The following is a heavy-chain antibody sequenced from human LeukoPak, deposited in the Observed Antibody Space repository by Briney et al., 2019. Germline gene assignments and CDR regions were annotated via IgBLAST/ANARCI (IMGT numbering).Heavy chain of an antibody. Sequence: ASVKVSCKASGYTFTGYYMHWVRQATGQGLEWMGWMNPNSGNTGYAQKFQGRVTMTRNTSISTAYMELSSLRSEDTAVYYCARGRSYSSSWYGAFDIWGQGTMVTVSS. CDR3: ARGRSYSSSWYGAFDI. CDR2: MNPNSGNT. V-gene: IGHV1-8*02. J-gene: IGHJ3*02. CDR1: GYTFTGYY. D-gene: IGHD6-13*01.